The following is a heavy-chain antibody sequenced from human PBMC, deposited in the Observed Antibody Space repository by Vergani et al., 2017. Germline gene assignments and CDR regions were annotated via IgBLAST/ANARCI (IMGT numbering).Heavy chain of an antibody. Sequence: QVQLQESGPGLVKPSETLSLTCTVSGGSISSHYWSWIRQPPGKGLEWIGYIYYSGSTNYNPSLKSRVTISVDTSKNQFSLKLSSVTAADTAVYYCARRVEAAAGYYYYYYYMDVWGKGTTVTVSS. CDR2: IYYSGST. V-gene: IGHV4-59*08. CDR3: ARRVEAAAGYYYYYYYMDV. D-gene: IGHD6-13*01. CDR1: GGSISSHY. J-gene: IGHJ6*03.